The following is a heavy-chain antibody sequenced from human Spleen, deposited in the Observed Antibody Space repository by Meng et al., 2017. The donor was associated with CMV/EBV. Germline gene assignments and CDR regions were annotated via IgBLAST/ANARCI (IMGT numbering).Heavy chain of an antibody. D-gene: IGHD2-2*01. CDR3: ARERFVVVPAAMRGADYYYYYGMDV. Sequence: SETLSLTCTVSGGSISGSGYYWGWIRQSSGKGLEWIGSIDYTGSTYYNPSLKSRVTISVDTSKNQFSLKLSSVTAADTAVYYCARERFVVVPAAMRGADYYYYYGMDVWGQGTTVTVSS. CDR1: GGSISGSGYY. V-gene: IGHV4-39*07. J-gene: IGHJ6*02. CDR2: IDYTGST.